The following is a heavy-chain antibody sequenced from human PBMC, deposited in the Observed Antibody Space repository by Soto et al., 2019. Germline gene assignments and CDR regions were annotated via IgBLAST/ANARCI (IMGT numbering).Heavy chain of an antibody. CDR2: IIPIFGTA. J-gene: IGHJ6*02. CDR1: GGTFSSYA. D-gene: IGHD2-2*01. V-gene: IGHV1-69*01. Sequence: QVQLVQSGAEVKKPGSSVKVSCKASGGTFSSYAISWVRQAPGQGLEWMGGIIPIFGTANYAQKFQGRVTITADESTSPAYMEPSSLRFEDTAVYYCARVPKVVPAAMGEGTDSYYYYYGMDVWGQGTTVTVSS. CDR3: ARVPKVVPAAMGEGTDSYYYYYGMDV.